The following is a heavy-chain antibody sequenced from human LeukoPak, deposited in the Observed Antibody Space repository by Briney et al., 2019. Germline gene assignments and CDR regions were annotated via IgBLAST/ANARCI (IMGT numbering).Heavy chain of an antibody. Sequence: ASVKVSCKASGGTFSSYAISWVRQAPGQGLEWMGWISAYNGNTNYAQKLQGRVTMTTDTSTSTAYMELRSLRSDDTAVYYCARAAAYYDFWSGYSDAVKRFDPWGQGTLVTVSS. J-gene: IGHJ5*02. D-gene: IGHD3-3*01. CDR1: GGTFSSYA. CDR3: ARAAAYYDFWSGYSDAVKRFDP. CDR2: ISAYNGNT. V-gene: IGHV1-18*01.